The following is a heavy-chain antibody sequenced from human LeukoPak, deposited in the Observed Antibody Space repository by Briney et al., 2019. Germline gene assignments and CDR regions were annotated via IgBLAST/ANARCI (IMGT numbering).Heavy chain of an antibody. V-gene: IGHV5-51*01. CDR1: GYTLTSYW. D-gene: IGHD3-22*01. J-gene: IGHJ4*02. CDR3: ARRIGISYYYDSSGPLEY. CDR2: IYPGDSVT. Sequence: GESLKISCKGSGYTLTSYWIGWVRQMPGKGLEWMGIIYPGDSVTTYSPSFQGQVTISADKSISTAYLQWSSLRASDTAMYYCARRIGISYYYDSSGPLEYWGQGTLVTVSS.